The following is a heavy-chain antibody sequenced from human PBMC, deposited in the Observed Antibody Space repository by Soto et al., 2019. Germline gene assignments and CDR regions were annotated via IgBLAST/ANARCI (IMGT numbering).Heavy chain of an antibody. CDR1: GFTFSNAW. J-gene: IGHJ6*02. D-gene: IGHD6-6*01. Sequence: PGGSLRLSCAASGFTFSNAWMNWVRQAPGKGLEWVGRIKSKTDGGTTDYAAPVKGRFTISRDDSKNTLYLQMNSLKTEDTAVYYCWTELVWVYYYGMDVWGQGTTVTVSS. V-gene: IGHV3-15*07. CDR2: IKSKTDGGTT. CDR3: WTELVWVYYYGMDV.